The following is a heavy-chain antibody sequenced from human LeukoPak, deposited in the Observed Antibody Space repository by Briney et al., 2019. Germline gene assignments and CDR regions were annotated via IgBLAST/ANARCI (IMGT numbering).Heavy chain of an antibody. CDR1: GGTFISYA. D-gene: IGHD3-10*01. CDR2: IIPIFGTA. V-gene: IGHV1-69*13. Sequence: SVKVSCKASGGTFISYAISWVRQAPGQGLEWMGGIIPIFGTANYAQKFQGRVTITADESTSTAYMELSSLRSEDTAVYYCAREIRVKYGSGSYYNWPWFDPWGQGTLVTVSS. J-gene: IGHJ5*02. CDR3: AREIRVKYGSGSYYNWPWFDP.